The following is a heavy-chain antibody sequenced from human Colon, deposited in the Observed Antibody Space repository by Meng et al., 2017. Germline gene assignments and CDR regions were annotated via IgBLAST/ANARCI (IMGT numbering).Heavy chain of an antibody. J-gene: IGHJ4*02. Sequence: GESLKISCAASGFTFSRYSMHWVRQAPGKGPEWVAVIAYDGSNKNFADSVKGRFIISRDDSKNTVYLQMSSLRAEDTAVYYCARDMSDVGSWYRMFDYWGQGTLVTVSS. CDR2: IAYDGSNK. CDR3: ARDMSDVGSWYRMFDY. V-gene: IGHV3-30*07. CDR1: GFTFSRYS. D-gene: IGHD6-13*01.